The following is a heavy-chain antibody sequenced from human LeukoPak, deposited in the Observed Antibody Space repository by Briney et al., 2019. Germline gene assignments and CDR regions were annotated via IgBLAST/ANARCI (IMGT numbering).Heavy chain of an antibody. Sequence: PSETLSLTCAVYGGSFSGYYWSWIRQPPGKGLEWIGEINHSGSTNYNPSLKSRVTISVDTSKNQFSLKLSSVTAADTAVYYCAIYSGYDYYYYYYMDVWGEGTTVTVSS. V-gene: IGHV4-34*01. CDR1: GGSFSGYY. CDR3: AIYSGYDYYYYYYMDV. CDR2: INHSGST. D-gene: IGHD5-12*01. J-gene: IGHJ6*03.